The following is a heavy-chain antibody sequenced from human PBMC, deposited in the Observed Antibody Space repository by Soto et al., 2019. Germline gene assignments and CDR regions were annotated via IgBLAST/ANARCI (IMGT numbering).Heavy chain of an antibody. J-gene: IGHJ4*02. CDR1: GYTFTSYD. CDR3: ARGGSALKFPKSDY. D-gene: IGHD2-21*01. Sequence: QVQLVQSGAEVKKPGASVKVSCKASGYTFTSYDINWVRQATGQGREWMGWMNPNSGNTGYAQKFQGRVTMPRNTSRSTAYMELSSLRSEDTAVYYCARGGSALKFPKSDYWGQGTLVTVSS. V-gene: IGHV1-8*01. CDR2: MNPNSGNT.